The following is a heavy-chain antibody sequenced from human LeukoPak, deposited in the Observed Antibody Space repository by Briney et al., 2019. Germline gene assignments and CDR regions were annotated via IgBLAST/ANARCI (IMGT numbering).Heavy chain of an antibody. Sequence: GESLKISCKGSGYNFDNLWIGLVRQMPGKGLEWMGVIYPGDSDTRYSPSFRGQVTFSADTPSSVASLQWSSLKASDTAIYYCATPEGDCCSSSCIYAFQIWGQGTMVTVST. CDR1: GYNFDNLW. D-gene: IGHD2-2*01. J-gene: IGHJ3*02. CDR2: IYPGDSDT. V-gene: IGHV5-51*04. CDR3: ATPEGDCCSSSCIYAFQI.